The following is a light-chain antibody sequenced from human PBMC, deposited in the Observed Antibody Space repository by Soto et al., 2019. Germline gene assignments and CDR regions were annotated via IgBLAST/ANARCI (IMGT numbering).Light chain of an antibody. CDR3: QQGNSFL. Sequence: DIPMTQSPSSVSASVGDRVTITCRASQAISTWLAWYQQKPGKAPKLLIYGASSLQSGVPSRFSGSGGGTDFTLTISSLQPEDFATYYCQQGNSFLFGGGTRVEI. CDR2: GAS. J-gene: IGKJ4*01. V-gene: IGKV1D-12*01. CDR1: QAISTW.